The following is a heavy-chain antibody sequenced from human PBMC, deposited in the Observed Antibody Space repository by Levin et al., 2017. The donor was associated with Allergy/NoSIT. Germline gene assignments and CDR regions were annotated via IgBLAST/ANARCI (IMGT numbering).Heavy chain of an antibody. CDR3: ARAENYYGSGERFDP. CDR2: INPNSGGT. J-gene: IGHJ5*02. CDR1: GYTFTGYY. V-gene: IGHV1-2*02. Sequence: ASVKVSCKASGYTFTGYYMHWVRQAPGQGLEWMGWINPNSGGTNYAQKFQGRVTMTRDTSISTAYMELSRLRSDDTAVYYCARAENYYGSGERFDPWGQGTLVTVSS. D-gene: IGHD3-10*01.